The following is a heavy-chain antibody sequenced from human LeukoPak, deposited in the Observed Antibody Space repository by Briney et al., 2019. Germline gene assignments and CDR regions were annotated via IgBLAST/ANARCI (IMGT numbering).Heavy chain of an antibody. J-gene: IGHJ4*02. D-gene: IGHD2-15*01. Sequence: GGSLRLSCTPSGFTFGSYEMHWVRQAPGKGLEWVSYITSSGRTIYYANSVKGRFTISRDNAKNSLYLQMSSLRAEDTAVYYCVREGAYCSGASCYFDYWGQGTLVTVSS. V-gene: IGHV3-48*03. CDR3: VREGAYCSGASCYFDY. CDR1: GFTFGSYE. CDR2: ITSSGRTI.